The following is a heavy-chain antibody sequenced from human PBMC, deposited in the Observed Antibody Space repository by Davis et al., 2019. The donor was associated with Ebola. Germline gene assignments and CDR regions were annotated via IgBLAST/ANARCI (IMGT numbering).Heavy chain of an antibody. D-gene: IGHD3-10*01. CDR2: IIPIFGTA. J-gene: IGHJ5*02. V-gene: IGHV1-69*06. CDR1: GGTFSSYA. Sequence: AASVKVSCKASGGTFSSYAISWVRQAPGHGLEWMGGIIPIFGTANYAQKFQGRVTITADKSTSTAYMELSSLRSEDTAVYYCARVPALWFRSYNWFDPWGQGTLVTVSS. CDR3: ARVPALWFRSYNWFDP.